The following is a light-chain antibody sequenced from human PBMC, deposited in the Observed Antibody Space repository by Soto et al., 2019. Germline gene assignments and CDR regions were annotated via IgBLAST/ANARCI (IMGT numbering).Light chain of an antibody. CDR2: DVT. Sequence: QSVLTQPLSVSGSPGQSVTISCTGASSDVGGYKEVSWYQQHPGKAPKLMIHDVTKRPSGVPDRFSGSKSGNTASLTISGLQAEDEADYYCCSYAGSSNYVFGTGTKLTVL. J-gene: IGLJ1*01. CDR3: CSYAGSSNYV. CDR1: SSDVGGYKE. V-gene: IGLV2-11*01.